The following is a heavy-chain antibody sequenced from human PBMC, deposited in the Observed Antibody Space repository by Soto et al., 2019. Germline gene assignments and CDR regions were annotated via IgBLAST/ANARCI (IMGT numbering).Heavy chain of an antibody. V-gene: IGHV3-21*01. CDR1: GFTFSSYS. J-gene: IGHJ4*02. CDR3: ARFGESNFDY. Sequence: EVQLVESGGGLVKPGGSLRLSCAASGFTFSSYSMNWVRQAPGKGLEWVSSISSSSSYIYYADSVKGRFTISRDNATNSLYLQMNSLRAEDTAVYYCARFGESNFDYWGQGTLVTVSS. D-gene: IGHD3-10*01. CDR2: ISSSSSYI.